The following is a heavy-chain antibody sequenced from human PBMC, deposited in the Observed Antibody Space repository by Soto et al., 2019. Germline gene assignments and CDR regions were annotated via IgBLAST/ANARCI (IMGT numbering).Heavy chain of an antibody. CDR3: TILGTTAARRDP. J-gene: IGHJ5*02. CDR2: IQSDGSSI. CDR1: GFTVSSNY. V-gene: IGHV3-74*01. D-gene: IGHD6-6*01. Sequence: GGSLRLYCSASGFTVSSNYMSWVRQAPGKGLVWVARIQSDGSSISYADPVKGRYTISRDNAKNTLYLQMNSLRDEDTAVYYCTILGTTAARRDPRCRGTLVTVSA.